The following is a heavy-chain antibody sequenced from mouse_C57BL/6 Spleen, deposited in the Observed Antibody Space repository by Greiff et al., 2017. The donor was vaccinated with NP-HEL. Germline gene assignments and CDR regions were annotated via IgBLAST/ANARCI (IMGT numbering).Heavy chain of an antibody. CDR3: AREGDGYYDYAMDY. V-gene: IGHV2-2*01. CDR1: GFSLTSYG. Sequence: VKLVESGPGLVQPSQSLSIPCTVSGFSLTSYGVHWVRQSPGKGLEWLGVIWSGGSTDYNAAFISRLSISKDNSKSQVFFKMNRLQADDTAIYYCAREGDGYYDYAMDYWGQGTSVTVSS. CDR2: IWSGGST. J-gene: IGHJ4*01. D-gene: IGHD2-3*01.